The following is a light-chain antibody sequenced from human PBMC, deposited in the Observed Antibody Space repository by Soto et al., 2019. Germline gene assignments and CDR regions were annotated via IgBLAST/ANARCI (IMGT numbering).Light chain of an antibody. J-gene: IGKJ5*01. CDR3: QQYGSSTIT. CDR1: QSVSNNY. CDR2: GAS. V-gene: IGKV3-20*01. Sequence: EIVLTQSPGTLSLSPGERATLSCRANQSVSNNYIAWYQQKSGQAPRLLIFGASSRATGIPDRFSGSGSGTDFTLTISRLEPEDFAVYYCQQYGSSTITFGQGTRLEIK.